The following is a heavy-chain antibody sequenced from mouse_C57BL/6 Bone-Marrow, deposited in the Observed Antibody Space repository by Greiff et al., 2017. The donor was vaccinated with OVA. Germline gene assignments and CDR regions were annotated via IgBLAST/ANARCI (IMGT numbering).Heavy chain of an antibody. CDR2: ISNGGGST. J-gene: IGHJ1*03. Sequence: DVKLVESGGGLVQPGGSLKLSCAASGFTFSDYYMYWVRQTPEKRLEWVAYISNGGGSTYYPDTVKGRFTISRDNAKNTLYLQMSRLKSEDTAMYYCARRRENNWDWYFDVWGTGTTVTVSS. CDR3: ARRRENNWDWYFDV. D-gene: IGHD4-1*01. V-gene: IGHV5-12*01. CDR1: GFTFSDYY.